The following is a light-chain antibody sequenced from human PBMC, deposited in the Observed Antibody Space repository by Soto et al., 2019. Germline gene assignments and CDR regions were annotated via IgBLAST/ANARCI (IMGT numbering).Light chain of an antibody. V-gene: IGKV3-11*01. CDR3: QQRSDWPST. J-gene: IGKJ4*01. CDR2: DAS. Sequence: EIVLTQSPATLSLSPGERATLSCRASQSVSSYLAWYQQKPGQAPRLLIYDASNRATGIPARFSGSGSGTDFTLTISSLEPDEFAVYDCQQRSDWPSTFGGGTKVQIK. CDR1: QSVSSY.